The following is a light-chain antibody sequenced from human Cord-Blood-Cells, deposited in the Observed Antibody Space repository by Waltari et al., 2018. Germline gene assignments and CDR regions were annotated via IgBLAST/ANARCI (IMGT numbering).Light chain of an antibody. CDR1: QSVSRN. J-gene: IGKJ4*01. CDR2: GAS. Sequence: EIVMTQSPATLSVSPGERAPLSCRASQSVSRNLAWYQQNPGQAPRLLIYGASTRATGIPARFSGSGSGTEFTLTISSLQSEDFAVYYCQQYNNWPPLTFGGGTKVEIK. V-gene: IGKV3-15*01. CDR3: QQYNNWPPLT.